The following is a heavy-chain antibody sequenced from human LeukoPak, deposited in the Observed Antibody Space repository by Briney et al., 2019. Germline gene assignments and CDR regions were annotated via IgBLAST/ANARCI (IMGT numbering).Heavy chain of an antibody. D-gene: IGHD3-10*01. CDR1: GFTFSNYW. Sequence: PGGSLRLSCAASGFTFSNYWMSWVRQAPGKGLEWVSVIFSAGYTYYADSVKGRFTISRDDSKNTAYLQMNSLRAEDTAVYYCAREYGDYWGQGTLVTVSS. CDR3: AREYGDY. V-gene: IGHV3-66*01. J-gene: IGHJ4*02. CDR2: IFSAGYT.